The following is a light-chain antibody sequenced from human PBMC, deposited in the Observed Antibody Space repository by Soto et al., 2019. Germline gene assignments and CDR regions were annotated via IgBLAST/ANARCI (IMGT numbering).Light chain of an antibody. Sequence: DIQMTPSPPTLSASVGDRVTITCRASQNIGSKLAWYQQKPGKAPKLLIYKASSLDGGVPSRFSGSGSGTDFTLTISGLQPDDFATYYCHPYNGYPLTVGGGPKVEIK. CDR1: QNIGSK. CDR2: KAS. CDR3: HPYNGYPLT. J-gene: IGKJ4*01. V-gene: IGKV1-5*03.